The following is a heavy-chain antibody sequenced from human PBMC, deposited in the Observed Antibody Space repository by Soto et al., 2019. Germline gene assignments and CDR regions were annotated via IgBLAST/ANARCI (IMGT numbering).Heavy chain of an antibody. J-gene: IGHJ4*02. CDR3: TTDVTGMCGGDY. Sequence: EVQLVESGGGLVKPGGSLTISCTTSDFPFFNGWMSWVRRAPGRGLEWVGRIKSKADGGTTDYAGPVKGRLTISSDDLKDTMYLHTNRLQNEDTGVYYCTTDVTGMCGGDYWGQGTLVTVSS. V-gene: IGHV3-15*01. CDR1: DFPFFNGW. D-gene: IGHD6-13*01. CDR2: IKSKADGGTT.